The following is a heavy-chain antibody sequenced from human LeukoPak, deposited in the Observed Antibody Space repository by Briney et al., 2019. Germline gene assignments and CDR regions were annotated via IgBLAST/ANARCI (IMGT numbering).Heavy chain of an antibody. Sequence: LTGGSLRLSCAASGFTFSSYAMSWVRQAPGKGLEWVSAISGSGGSTYYADSVKGRSTISRDNSKNTLYLQMNSLRAEDTAVYYCVRVGVVTDAFDIWGQRTMVTVSS. J-gene: IGHJ3*02. CDR1: GFTFSSYA. V-gene: IGHV3-23*01. CDR2: ISGSGGST. D-gene: IGHD2-21*01. CDR3: VRVGVVTDAFDI.